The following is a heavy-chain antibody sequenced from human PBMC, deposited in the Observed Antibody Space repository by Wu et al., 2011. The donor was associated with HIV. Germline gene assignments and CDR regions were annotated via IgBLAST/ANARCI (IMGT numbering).Heavy chain of an antibody. V-gene: IGHV1-18*01. CDR3: ARDDSSGWPEGFDY. D-gene: IGHD6-19*01. CDR1: GYTFNTYA. CDR2: ISPYDGDT. Sequence: SVKVSCKASGYTFNTYAISWVRQAPGQGLEWMGWISPYDGDTKYPQKLQGRVTMTTDTSTSTAYMELRSLRSDDTAVYYCARDDSSGWPEGFDYWGQGTLVTVSS. J-gene: IGHJ4*02.